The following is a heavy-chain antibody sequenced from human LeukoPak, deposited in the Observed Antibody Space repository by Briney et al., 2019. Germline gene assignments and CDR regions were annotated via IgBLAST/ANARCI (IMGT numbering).Heavy chain of an antibody. D-gene: IGHD1-26*01. J-gene: IGHJ4*02. V-gene: IGHV3-21*01. CDR1: GFTFSSYS. CDR2: ISSSSSYI. CDR3: ARDSTEGSYFYYFDY. Sequence: GGSLRLSCAASGFTFSSYSMDWVRQAPGKGLEWVSSISSSSSYIYYADSVKGRFTISRDNAKNSVYLQMNSLRAEDTAVYYCARDSTEGSYFYYFDYWGQGTLVTVSS.